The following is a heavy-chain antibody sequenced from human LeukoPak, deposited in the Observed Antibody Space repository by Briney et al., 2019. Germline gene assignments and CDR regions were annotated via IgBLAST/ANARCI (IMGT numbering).Heavy chain of an antibody. Sequence: ASVKVSCKASGYTFTSYDINWVRQATGQGLEWMGWMNPNSGNTGYAQRFQGRVTITRNTSISTAYMELSSLRSEDTAVYYCARSGSYYYDSSGSFFDYWGQGTLVTVSS. CDR2: MNPNSGNT. V-gene: IGHV1-8*03. CDR3: ARSGSYYYDSSGSFFDY. J-gene: IGHJ4*02. D-gene: IGHD3-22*01. CDR1: GYTFTSYD.